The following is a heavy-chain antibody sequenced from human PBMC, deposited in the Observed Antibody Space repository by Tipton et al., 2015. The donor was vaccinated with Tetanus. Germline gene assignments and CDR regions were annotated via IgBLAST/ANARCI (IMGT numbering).Heavy chain of an antibody. J-gene: IGHJ3*02. D-gene: IGHD3-22*01. Sequence: TLSLTFTVSGGSISSFSYYWGWIRQPPGKGLEWIGSIYNTGNTYYNPSLGSRVTMSVDTSKIQFSLKVTSVTAADTAVYYCARLSSSANDAHVFDIWGQGTMVTVSS. CDR2: IYNTGNT. V-gene: IGHV4-39*01. CDR1: GGSISSFSYY. CDR3: ARLSSSANDAHVFDI.